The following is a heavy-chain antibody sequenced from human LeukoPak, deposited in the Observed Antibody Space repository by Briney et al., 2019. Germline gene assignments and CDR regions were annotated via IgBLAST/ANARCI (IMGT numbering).Heavy chain of an antibody. J-gene: IGHJ4*02. D-gene: IGHD1-14*01. CDR1: GFTVITND. CDR3: ARGVEPLAANTLAY. Sequence: GGSLRLSCAVSGFTVITNDMTWVRQAPGKGLEWASVLYSDGNTKYADSVQGRFTISRDNSKNTLYLEMNSLSPDDTAVYYCARGVEPLAANTLAYWGQGTLVTVSS. V-gene: IGHV3-53*01. CDR2: LYSDGNT.